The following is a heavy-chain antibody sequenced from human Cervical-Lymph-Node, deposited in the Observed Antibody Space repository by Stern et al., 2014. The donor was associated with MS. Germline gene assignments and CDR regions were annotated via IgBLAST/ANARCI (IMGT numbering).Heavy chain of an antibody. V-gene: IGHV5-51*01. CDR2: IYPVVSDP. D-gene: IGHD4-17*01. CDR1: GYSFTANW. J-gene: IGHJ4*02. Sequence: EVQLVESGAAEKKPGESLKISCKGSGYSFTANWIALVRQMPGKGLEWMCIIYPVVSDPRYTPSFQCQVTISADKSISTAYLQWSSLKSSDTAMYYCARDYGDYAFDYWCQVTLVTVSS. CDR3: ARDYGDYAFDY.